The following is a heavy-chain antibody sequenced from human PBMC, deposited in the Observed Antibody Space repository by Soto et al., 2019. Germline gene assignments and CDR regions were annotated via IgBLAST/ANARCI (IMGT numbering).Heavy chain of an antibody. D-gene: IGHD3-22*01. CDR1: GGSISSGGYY. J-gene: IGHJ4*02. CDR2: IYYSGST. CDR3: ASVGFDSSGYTKDY. V-gene: IGHV4-31*03. Sequence: QVQLQESGPGLVKPSQTPSLTCTVSGGSISSGGYYWSWIRQHPGKGLEWIGYIYYSGSTYYNPSLKSRVTISVATSKNQFSLKLSSVTAADTAVYYCASVGFDSSGYTKDYWGQGTLVTVSS.